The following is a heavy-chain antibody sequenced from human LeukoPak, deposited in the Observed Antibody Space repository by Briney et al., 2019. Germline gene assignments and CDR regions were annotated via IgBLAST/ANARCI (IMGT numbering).Heavy chain of an antibody. Sequence: PGGSLRLSCAASGFTFDDYAMHWVRQAPGKGLEWVSGISWNSGSIGYADSVKGRFTISRDNAKNSLYLQMNSLRAEDTALYYCAKGLNLDYWGQGTLVTVSS. CDR3: AKGLNLDY. D-gene: IGHD1-14*01. V-gene: IGHV3-9*01. CDR1: GFTFDDYA. CDR2: ISWNSGSI. J-gene: IGHJ4*02.